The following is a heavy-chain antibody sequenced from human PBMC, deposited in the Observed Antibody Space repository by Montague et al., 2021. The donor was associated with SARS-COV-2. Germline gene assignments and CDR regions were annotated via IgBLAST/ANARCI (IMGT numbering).Heavy chain of an antibody. V-gene: IGHV4-31*03. CDR2: IYYSGST. CDR3: ARARITIIVVVNAFDI. Sequence: TLSLTCTVSGGSISSGGYYWSWIRQHPGKGLEWIGYIYYSGSTYYNPSLKSRVTISVDTSKNQFSLKLSSVTAADTAVYYCARARITIIVVVNAFDIWGQGTMVTVSS. CDR1: GGSISSGGYY. J-gene: IGHJ3*02. D-gene: IGHD3-22*01.